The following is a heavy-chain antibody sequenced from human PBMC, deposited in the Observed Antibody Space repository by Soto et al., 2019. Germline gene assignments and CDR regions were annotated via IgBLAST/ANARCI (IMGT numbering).Heavy chain of an antibody. Sequence: QVQLVQSGAEVKKPGASVKVSCKASGYTFTSYYMHWVRQAPGQGLEWMGIINPSGGSTSYAQKFQGRVTMTRDTSTSTVYMELSSLRSEDTAVYYCARSNDIVVVVAALGLYFDYWGQGTLVTVSS. J-gene: IGHJ4*02. CDR2: INPSGGST. V-gene: IGHV1-46*03. D-gene: IGHD2-15*01. CDR3: ARSNDIVVVVAALGLYFDY. CDR1: GYTFTSYY.